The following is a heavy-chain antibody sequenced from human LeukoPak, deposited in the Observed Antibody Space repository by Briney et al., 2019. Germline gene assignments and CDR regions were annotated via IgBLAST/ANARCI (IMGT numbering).Heavy chain of an antibody. V-gene: IGHV4-59*01. Sequence: SETLSLTCTVSGGSISSYYWSWIRQPPGKGLEWIGYIYYSGSTNYNPSLKSRVSIAVDTSKNQFSLKLSSGTAADAAVYYCARDGVIAAAANRWFDPWGQGTLVTVSS. J-gene: IGHJ5*02. D-gene: IGHD6-13*01. CDR1: GGSISSYY. CDR3: ARDGVIAAAANRWFDP. CDR2: IYYSGST.